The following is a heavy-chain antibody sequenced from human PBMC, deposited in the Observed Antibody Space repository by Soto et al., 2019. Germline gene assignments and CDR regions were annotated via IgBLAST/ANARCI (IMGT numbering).Heavy chain of an antibody. CDR3: ARGLRAYSDTSRYYRLIKLDY. D-gene: IGHD3-22*01. CDR1: GGSISSGGYY. CDR2: IYYSGST. Sequence: SETLSLTCTVSGGSISSGGYYWSWIRQHPGKGLEWIGYIYYSGSTYYNPSLKSRVTISVDTSKNQFSLKLSSVTAADTAVYYCARGLRAYSDTSRYYRLIKLDYWGQGTLVTVSS. V-gene: IGHV4-31*03. J-gene: IGHJ4*02.